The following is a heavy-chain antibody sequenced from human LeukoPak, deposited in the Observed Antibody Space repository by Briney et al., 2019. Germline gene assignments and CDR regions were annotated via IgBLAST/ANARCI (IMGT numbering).Heavy chain of an antibody. Sequence: SETLCLTYTVSGGAISSYYWSWIRQPPGKGLEGIGCIYYSGSTDYNPSLKSRGTISVDTSKNQFSLELSSATAAATAVYYCARQHSSGWYYDFAYWGQGPLVPVSS. D-gene: IGHD6-19*01. CDR3: ARQHSSGWYYDFAY. CDR1: GGAISSYY. J-gene: IGHJ4*02. V-gene: IGHV4-59*08. CDR2: IYYSGST.